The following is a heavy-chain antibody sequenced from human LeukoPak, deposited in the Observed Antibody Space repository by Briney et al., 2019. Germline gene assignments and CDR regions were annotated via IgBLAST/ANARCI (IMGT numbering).Heavy chain of an antibody. CDR3: ARVWTATTPDY. J-gene: IGHJ4*02. CDR1: GLTFSNYA. CDR2: ISHSGGST. D-gene: IGHD4-17*01. Sequence: GGSLRLSCAASGLTFSNYALSWVRRAPGKGLEWVSGISHSGGSTYYSDSAKGRFTISRDNSKNRLYLQMNSLRAEDTAVYYCARVWTATTPDYWGQGTLVTVSS. V-gene: IGHV3-23*01.